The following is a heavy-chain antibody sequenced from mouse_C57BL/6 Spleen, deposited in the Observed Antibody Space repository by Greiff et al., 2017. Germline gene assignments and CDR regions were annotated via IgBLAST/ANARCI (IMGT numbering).Heavy chain of an antibody. J-gene: IGHJ2*01. Sequence: VQLQQSGAELVKPGASVKLSCKASGYTFTSYWMQWVKQRPGQGLEWIGEIDPSDSYTNYNQKFKGKATLTVDTSSSTAYMQLSSLTSEDSAVYYCARAQDYYYSNPDYWGQGTTLTVSS. CDR1: GYTFTSYW. CDR2: IDPSDSYT. V-gene: IGHV1-50*01. D-gene: IGHD2-5*01. CDR3: ARAQDYYYSNPDY.